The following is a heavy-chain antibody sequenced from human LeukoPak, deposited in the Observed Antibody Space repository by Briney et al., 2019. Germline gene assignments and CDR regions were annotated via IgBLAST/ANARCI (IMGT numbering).Heavy chain of an antibody. D-gene: IGHD3-10*01. V-gene: IGHV4-31*03. CDR1: GGSISSGGFH. Sequence: SQTLSLTCTVSGGSISSGGFHWGWIRQHPGKGLEWFGYIYNSGRTSYNPSLKSRITTSVDTSKNQFSLKLSSVTAADTAVYYCARYWYDSGSYSYFDSWGQGTLVTVSS. CDR3: ARYWYDSGSYSYFDS. CDR2: IYNSGRT. J-gene: IGHJ4*02.